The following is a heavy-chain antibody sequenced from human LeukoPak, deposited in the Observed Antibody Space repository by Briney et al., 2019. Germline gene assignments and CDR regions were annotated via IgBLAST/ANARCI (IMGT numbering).Heavy chain of an antibody. CDR3: ARDPLDILTGYSIYYYGMDV. J-gene: IGHJ6*02. D-gene: IGHD3-9*01. Sequence: GASVKVSCKASGYTFTSYGISWVRQAPGQGLEWMGWISAYNGNTNYAQKLQGRVTMTTDTSTSTAYMELRSLRSDDTAVYYCARDPLDILTGYSIYYYGMDVWGQGTTVAVSS. CDR1: GYTFTSYG. CDR2: ISAYNGNT. V-gene: IGHV1-18*01.